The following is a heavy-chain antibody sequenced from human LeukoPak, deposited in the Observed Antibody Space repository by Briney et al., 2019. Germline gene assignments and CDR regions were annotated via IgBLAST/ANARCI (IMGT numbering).Heavy chain of an antibody. CDR3: ARDGYGGSDAL. CDR1: GGSISSHY. CDR2: IYHSGST. J-gene: IGHJ4*02. D-gene: IGHD5-12*01. V-gene: IGHV4-59*11. Sequence: SETLSLTCTVSGGSISSHYWSWIRQPPGKALEWIGYIYHSGSTNYNPSLKSRVTISVDTSQNQFSLNLSSVTAADTAIYYCARDGYGGSDALWGQGTLVTVSS.